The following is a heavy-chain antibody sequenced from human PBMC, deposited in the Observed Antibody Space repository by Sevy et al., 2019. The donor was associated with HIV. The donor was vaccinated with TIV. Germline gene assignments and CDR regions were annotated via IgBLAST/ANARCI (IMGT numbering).Heavy chain of an antibody. CDR3: ARDLRYCSGGSCYGSEWYFDL. CDR1: GGSISSGGYY. J-gene: IGHJ2*01. CDR2: IYYSGST. D-gene: IGHD2-15*01. Sequence: SETLSLTCTVSGGSISSGGYYWSWIRQHPGKGLEWIGYIYYSGSTYYNPSLKSRVTISVDTSKNQFSLKQSSVTAADTAVYYCARDLRYCSGGSCYGSEWYFDLWGRGTLVTVSS. V-gene: IGHV4-31*03.